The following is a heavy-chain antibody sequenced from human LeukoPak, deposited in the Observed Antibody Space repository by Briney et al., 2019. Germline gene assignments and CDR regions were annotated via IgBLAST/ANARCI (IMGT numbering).Heavy chain of an antibody. Sequence: ASVKVSCKASGYTFTSYDINWVRQATGQGLEWMGWMNPNSGNTGYAQKFQGRVTITRNTSISTAYMELSSLRSEDTAVYYCAREGQMEGHGSGESTVGMDVWGQGTTVTVSS. CDR3: AREGQMEGHGSGESTVGMDV. CDR1: GYTFTSYD. V-gene: IGHV1-8*03. D-gene: IGHD3-10*01. J-gene: IGHJ6*02. CDR2: MNPNSGNT.